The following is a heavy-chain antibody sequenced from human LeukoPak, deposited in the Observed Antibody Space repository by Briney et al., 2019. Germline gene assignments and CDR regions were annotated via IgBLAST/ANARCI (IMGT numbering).Heavy chain of an antibody. D-gene: IGHD2-15*01. V-gene: IGHV3-9*01. CDR2: ISWNSGSI. Sequence: GGSLRLSCAASGFTFDDYAMPWVRQAPGKGLEWVSGISWNSGSIGYADSVKGRFTISRDNAKNSLYLQMNSLRAEDTALYYYAEGGRQVRLPFDYWGQGTLVTVSS. J-gene: IGHJ4*02. CDR1: GFTFDDYA. CDR3: AEGGRQVRLPFDY.